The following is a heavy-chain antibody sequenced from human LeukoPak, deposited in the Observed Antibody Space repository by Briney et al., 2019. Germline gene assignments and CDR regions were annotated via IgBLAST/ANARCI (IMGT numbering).Heavy chain of an antibody. CDR3: ARDDHTGGAYYYGMDV. CDR1: GFTLSSYS. CDR2: ISSSSSTI. J-gene: IGHJ6*02. Sequence: GGSLRLSCAASGFTLSSYSMNWVRQAPGKGLEWVSYISSSSSTIYYADSVKGRFTISRDNAKNSLYLQMNSLRAEDTAVYYCARDDHTGGAYYYGMDVWGQGTTVTVSS. V-gene: IGHV3-48*04. D-gene: IGHD1-14*01.